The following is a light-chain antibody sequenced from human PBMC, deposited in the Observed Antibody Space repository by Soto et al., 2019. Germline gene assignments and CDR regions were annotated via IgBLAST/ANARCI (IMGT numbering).Light chain of an antibody. V-gene: IGLV2-14*01. CDR3: TSYTTRSTLV. CDR2: DVS. Sequence: QSALTQPASVSGSPGQSITISCTGTSSDVGGYNYVSWYQQYPGKAPKLMIYDVSNRPSGVSNRFSGSKSGNTASLTISGLQAEDDADYYCTSYTTRSTLVFGTGTKLTVL. CDR1: SSDVGGYNY. J-gene: IGLJ1*01.